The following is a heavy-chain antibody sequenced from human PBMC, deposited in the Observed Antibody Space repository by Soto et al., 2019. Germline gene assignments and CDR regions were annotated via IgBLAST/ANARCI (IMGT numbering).Heavy chain of an antibody. CDR1: GFTFSSYA. CDR3: AKDNWNYVYPQPHYYYYGMDV. D-gene: IGHD1-7*01. CDR2: ISGSGGST. J-gene: IGHJ6*02. Sequence: PGGSLRLSCAASGFTFSSYAMSWVRQAPGKRLERVSAISGSGGSTYYADSVKGRFTISRDNSKNTLYLQMNSLRAEDTAVYYCAKDNWNYVYPQPHYYYYGMDVWGQGTTVTVSS. V-gene: IGHV3-23*01.